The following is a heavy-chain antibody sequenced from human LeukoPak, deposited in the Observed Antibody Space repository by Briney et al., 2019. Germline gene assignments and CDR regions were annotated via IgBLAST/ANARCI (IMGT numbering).Heavy chain of an antibody. CDR1: GYTFTGFY. J-gene: IGHJ4*02. CDR2: INPNSGVT. D-gene: IGHD3-9*01. V-gene: IGHV1-2*02. Sequence: ASVKVSCKASGYTFTGFYMHWVRQAPGQGLEWMGWINPNSGVTNYPQKFQGRVTMTRDTSISTAYMELSRLRSDDTAVYYCARDRDYDILTGREAEDYFDYWGQGTLVTVSS. CDR3: ARDRDYDILTGREAEDYFDY.